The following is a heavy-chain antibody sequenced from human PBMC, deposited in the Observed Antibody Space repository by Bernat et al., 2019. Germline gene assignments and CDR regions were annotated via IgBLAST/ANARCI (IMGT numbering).Heavy chain of an antibody. J-gene: IGHJ4*02. Sequence: QVQLQESGPGLVKPSETLSLTCTVSGGSISSYYWSWIRQPPGKGLEWIGYIYYSGSTNYNPSLKSRVAISVDTSKNQFSLKLSAVTAADTEVYYCARVGVREQADADDWGQGTLVTVSS. CDR2: IYYSGST. V-gene: IGHV4-59*01. D-gene: IGHD3-10*02. CDR1: GGSISSYY. CDR3: ARVGVREQADADD.